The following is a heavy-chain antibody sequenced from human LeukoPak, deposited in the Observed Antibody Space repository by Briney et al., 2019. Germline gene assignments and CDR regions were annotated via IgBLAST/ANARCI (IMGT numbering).Heavy chain of an antibody. J-gene: IGHJ3*02. V-gene: IGHV4-4*07. Sequence: SETLSLTCTVSGGSISSYYWSWIRQPAGKGLEWIGRIYTSGSTNYNPSLKSRVTISADTSKNHFSLKVTSVTAADTALYYCARGRWGGNAFDIWGQGTMVTVSS. CDR3: ARGRWGGNAFDI. CDR2: IYTSGST. D-gene: IGHD3-10*01. CDR1: GGSISSYY.